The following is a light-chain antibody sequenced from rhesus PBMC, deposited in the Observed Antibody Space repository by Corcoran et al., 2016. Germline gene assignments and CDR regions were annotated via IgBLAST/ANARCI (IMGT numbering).Light chain of an antibody. CDR2: GSP. V-gene: IGKV3-24*04. J-gene: IGKJ2*01. Sequence: EIVMTQSPAILALSPGERATGSCWASQVVSSDLAWYQQKPGQAPRLLIYGSPSRATGLPDSFSGSGSGTEFPLTIRSLEPEDVGVYFCLQGSNWYGFGQGTKVGIK. CDR3: LQGSNWYG. CDR1: QVVSSD.